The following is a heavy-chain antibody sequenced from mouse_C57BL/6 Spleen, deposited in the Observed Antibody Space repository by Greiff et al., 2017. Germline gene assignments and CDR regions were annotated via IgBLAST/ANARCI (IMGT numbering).Heavy chain of an antibody. CDR2: INPSSGYT. Sequence: VQLQQSGAELARPGASVKMSCKASGYTFTSYTMHWVKQRPGQGLEWIGYINPSSGYTKYNQKFKDKATLTADKSSSTAYMQLSSLTSDDSAVDYCARSGYGNYEEMDYWGQGTSVTVSS. V-gene: IGHV1-4*01. J-gene: IGHJ4*01. CDR1: GYTFTSYT. D-gene: IGHD2-10*02. CDR3: ARSGYGNYEEMDY.